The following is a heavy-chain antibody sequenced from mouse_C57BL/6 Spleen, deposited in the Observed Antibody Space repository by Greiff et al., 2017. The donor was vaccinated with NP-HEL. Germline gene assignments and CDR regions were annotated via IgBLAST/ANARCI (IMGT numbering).Heavy chain of an antibody. D-gene: IGHD1-1*01. CDR3: ARRVYYYGSSP. Sequence: VQLQQSGPELVKPGASVKISCKASGYTFTDYYMNWVKQSHGKSLEWIGDINPKNGGTSYNQKFKGKATLTVDKSSSTAYMELRSLTSEDSAVYYCARRVYYYGSSPWGQGTSVTVSS. CDR2: INPKNGGT. V-gene: IGHV1-26*01. J-gene: IGHJ4*01. CDR1: GYTFTDYY.